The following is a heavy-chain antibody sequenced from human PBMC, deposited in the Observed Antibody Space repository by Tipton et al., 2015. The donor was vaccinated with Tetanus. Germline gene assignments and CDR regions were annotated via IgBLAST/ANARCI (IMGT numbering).Heavy chain of an antibody. D-gene: IGHD5-12*01. CDR2: INHSGNT. Sequence: TLSLTCAVYGASFSDYYWSWIRQAPGKGLEWIGEINHSGNTNHNPSLKSRVTLSVDTSKNQFSLKLISVTAADTAVYYCVRGRGLGAYSFGFEHWGQGALVTVSS. CDR1: GASFSDYY. CDR3: VRGRGLGAYSFGFEH. V-gene: IGHV4-34*01. J-gene: IGHJ4*02.